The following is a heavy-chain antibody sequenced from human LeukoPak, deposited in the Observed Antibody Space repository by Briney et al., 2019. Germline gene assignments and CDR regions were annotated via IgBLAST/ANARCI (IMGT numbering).Heavy chain of an antibody. D-gene: IGHD2-2*02. CDR2: IKQDGSDK. CDR3: ARPTTEGATARPVDY. J-gene: IGHJ4*02. CDR1: GFTFSSYW. Sequence: PGGSLRLSCAASGFTFSSYWLSWVRQAPGKGLEWVASIKQDGSDKYYVDSVKGRFTISRDNAKNSLYLQMNSLRAEDTAMYYCARPTTEGATARPVDYWGQGTLVTVSS. V-gene: IGHV3-7*01.